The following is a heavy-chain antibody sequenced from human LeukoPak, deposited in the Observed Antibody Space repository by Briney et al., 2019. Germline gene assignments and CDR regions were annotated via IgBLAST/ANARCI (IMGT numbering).Heavy chain of an antibody. V-gene: IGHV1-46*01. J-gene: IGHJ4*02. CDR3: ARDGGVVGLTSKKYFDY. D-gene: IGHD1-26*01. CDR1: GYTFTSSY. CDR2: INPSIGST. Sequence: GASVKVSCKASGYTFTSSYIHWVRQAPGQGLEWMGIINPSIGSTNYAQKFQGRVTTTRDTSTSTVYMELTSLRSEDTAIYYCARDGGVVGLTSKKYFDYWGQGTLVTVSS.